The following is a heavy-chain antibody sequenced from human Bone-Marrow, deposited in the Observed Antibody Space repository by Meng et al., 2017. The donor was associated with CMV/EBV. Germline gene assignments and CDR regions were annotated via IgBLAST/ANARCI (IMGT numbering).Heavy chain of an antibody. V-gene: IGHV4-61*01. CDR1: GGSVSSGSYY. D-gene: IGHD6-13*01. CDR3: AREGIAAAAFFDP. CDR2: IYYSGST. Sequence: SETLSLTCTVSGGSVSSGSYYWSWIRQPPGEGLEWIGYIYYSGSTNYNPSLKSRVTISVDTSKNQFSLKLSSVTAADTAVYYCAREGIAAAAFFDPWGQGTLVTVSS. J-gene: IGHJ5*02.